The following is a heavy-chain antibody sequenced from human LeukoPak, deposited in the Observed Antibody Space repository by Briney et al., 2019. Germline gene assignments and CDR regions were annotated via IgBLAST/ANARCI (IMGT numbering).Heavy chain of an antibody. D-gene: IGHD6-19*01. Sequence: SVKVSCTASGGTFSSYTISWVRQAPGQGLEWMGGIIPIFGTANYAQKLQGRVTMTTDTSTSTAYMELRSLRSDDTAVYYCARDMVSGQWLARDYYYYYGMDVWGQGTTVTVSS. CDR3: ARDMVSGQWLARDYYYYYGMDV. V-gene: IGHV1-69*05. CDR1: GGTFSSYT. J-gene: IGHJ6*02. CDR2: IIPIFGTA.